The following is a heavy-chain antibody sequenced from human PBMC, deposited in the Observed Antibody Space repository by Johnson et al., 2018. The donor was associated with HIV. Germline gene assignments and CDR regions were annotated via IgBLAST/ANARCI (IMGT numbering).Heavy chain of an antibody. V-gene: IGHV3-15*01. CDR2: IKSKTDGGAA. CDR3: TKDVGVVGGFDI. CDR1: GFTFRNAW. J-gene: IGHJ3*02. D-gene: IGHD4-23*01. Sequence: VQLVESGGGLVQPGGSLRLSCAASGFTFRNAWVSWVRQAPGKGLEWGGRIKSKTDGGAADYAEPVKGRFTISRDDSTTTLVLQMNSLKIEDTAVYYCTKDVGVVGGFDIWGQGTMVSVS.